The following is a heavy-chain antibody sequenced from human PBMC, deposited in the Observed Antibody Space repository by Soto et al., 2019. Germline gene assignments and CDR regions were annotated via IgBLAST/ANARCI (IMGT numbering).Heavy chain of an antibody. CDR3: ARGARTNYWNYYYYMDV. J-gene: IGHJ6*03. D-gene: IGHD1-1*01. CDR1: GYTFTSYD. V-gene: IGHV1-8*01. Sequence: ASVKVSCKASGYTFTSYDINWVRQATGQGLEWMGWMNPNSGNTGCAQKFQGRVTMTRNTSISTAYMELSSLRSEDTAVYYCARGARTNYWNYYYYMDVWGKGTTVTVSS. CDR2: MNPNSGNT.